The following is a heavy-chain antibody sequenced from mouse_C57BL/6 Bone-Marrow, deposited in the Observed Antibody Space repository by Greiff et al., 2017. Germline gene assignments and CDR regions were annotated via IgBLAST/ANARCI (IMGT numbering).Heavy chain of an antibody. V-gene: IGHV1-81*01. CDR1: GYTFTSYG. Sequence: VQLQQSGAELARPGASVKLSCKVSGYTFTSYGISWVKQSTGQGLEWIGEIYPRSGNTYYNEKFKGKATLTADKSSSTAYMELRSLTSEDSAVYFCARFITTVVAPIWYAMDYWGQGTSVTVSS. D-gene: IGHD1-1*01. J-gene: IGHJ4*01. CDR2: IYPRSGNT. CDR3: ARFITTVVAPIWYAMDY.